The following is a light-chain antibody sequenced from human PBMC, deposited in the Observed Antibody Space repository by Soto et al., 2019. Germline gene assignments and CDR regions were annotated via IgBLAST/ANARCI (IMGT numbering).Light chain of an antibody. CDR2: GAS. J-gene: IGKJ3*01. CDR3: QQYGSSPFT. V-gene: IGKV3-20*01. CDR1: RTVSSN. Sequence: PEERPALTCGASRTVSSNLAWYQQKPGQPPRLLIYGASSRATGIPDRLSGSGSGTDFTLTISRLEPEDFAVYYCQQYGSSPFTFGPGTKVDI.